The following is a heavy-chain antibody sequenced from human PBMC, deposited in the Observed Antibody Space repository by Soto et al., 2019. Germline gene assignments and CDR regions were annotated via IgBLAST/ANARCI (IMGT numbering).Heavy chain of an antibody. Sequence: GGSLRLSCAASGFTFSSFWMHWVRQAPGKGLVWVSRINSDGSSTSYADSVKGRFTISRDNAKNTLYLQMNSLRAEDTAVYYCVGYSYGKLDYWGQGTLVTVSS. CDR3: VGYSYGKLDY. J-gene: IGHJ4*02. CDR2: INSDGSST. CDR1: GFTFSSFW. D-gene: IGHD5-18*01. V-gene: IGHV3-74*01.